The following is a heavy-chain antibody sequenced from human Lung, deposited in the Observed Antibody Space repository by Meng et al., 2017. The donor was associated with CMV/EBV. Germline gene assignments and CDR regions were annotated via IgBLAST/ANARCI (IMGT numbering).Heavy chain of an antibody. CDR2: LYSGGDT. D-gene: IGHD2-2*02. Sequence: GGSLRLXCAASGFTVSSNYMSWVRQAPGKGLEWVSILYSGGDTYYVDSVKGRFTISRDISTNTLSLQLNNLRAEDSAVYYCARVGDDIGSCTTTSCHNGYYFDYWXQGKXVNGAS. V-gene: IGHV3-53*01. CDR1: GFTVSSNY. CDR3: ARVGDDIGSCTTTSCHNGYYFDY. J-gene: IGHJ4*02.